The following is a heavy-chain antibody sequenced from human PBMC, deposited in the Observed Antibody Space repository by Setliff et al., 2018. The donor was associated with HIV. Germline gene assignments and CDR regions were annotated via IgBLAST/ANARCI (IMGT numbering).Heavy chain of an antibody. CDR1: GGSISSSVYY. V-gene: IGHV4-39*01. CDR2: IYYSGST. J-gene: IGHJ4*02. D-gene: IGHD2-15*01. CDR3: ARVVDADYLDY. Sequence: SETLSLTCTVSGGSISSSVYYWGWIRQPPGKGLEWSGNIYYSGSTYYNPSLKSRITISVDTSKNQFSLNLNSVTAADTAMYYCARVVDADYLDYWGQGTPVTVSS.